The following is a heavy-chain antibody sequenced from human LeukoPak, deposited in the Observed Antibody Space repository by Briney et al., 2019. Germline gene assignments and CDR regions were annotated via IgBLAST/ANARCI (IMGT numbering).Heavy chain of an antibody. V-gene: IGHV3-11*04. Sequence: MSGGSLRLSCAASGFTFSDYYMSWIRQAPGKGLEWVSYISSSSSTIYYADSVKGRFTISRDNAKNSLYLQMNSLRAEDTAVYYCARDGELATYYYYYMDVWGKGTTVTVSS. CDR2: ISSSSSTI. CDR1: GFTFSDYY. D-gene: IGHD1-26*01. CDR3: ARDGELATYYYYYMDV. J-gene: IGHJ6*03.